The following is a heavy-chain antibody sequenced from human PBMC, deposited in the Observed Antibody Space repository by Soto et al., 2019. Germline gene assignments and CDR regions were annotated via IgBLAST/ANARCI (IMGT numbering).Heavy chain of an antibody. D-gene: IGHD2-15*01. CDR1: GYTFTSYG. J-gene: IGHJ6*03. CDR3: ARATRDPYCSGGSCYAIGYYYYYMDV. V-gene: IGHV1-18*01. Sequence: ASVKVSCKASGYTFTSYGISWVRQAPGQGLEWMGWISAYNGNTNYAQKLQGRVTMTTDTSTSTAYMELRSLRSDDTAVYYCARATRDPYCSGGSCYAIGYYYYYMDVWGKGTTVTVSS. CDR2: ISAYNGNT.